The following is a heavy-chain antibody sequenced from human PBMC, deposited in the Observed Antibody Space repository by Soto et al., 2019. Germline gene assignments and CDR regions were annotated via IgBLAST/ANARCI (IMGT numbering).Heavy chain of an antibody. CDR2: IYYSWST. D-gene: IGHD6-19*01. V-gene: IGHV4-39*01. Sequence: SETLSLTCTVSGGSISSSSYYWGWIRQPPGKGLEWIGSIYYSWSTYYNPSLKSRVTISVDTSKNQFSLKLSSVTAADTAVYYCARLIAVAVSDWFDPWGQGTLVTVSS. CDR3: ARLIAVAVSDWFDP. CDR1: GGSISSSSYY. J-gene: IGHJ5*02.